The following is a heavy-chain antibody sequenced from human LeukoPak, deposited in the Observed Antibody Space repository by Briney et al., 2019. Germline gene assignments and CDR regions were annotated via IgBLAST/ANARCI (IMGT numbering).Heavy chain of an antibody. J-gene: IGHJ4*02. D-gene: IGHD3-16*01. CDR3: ASEMHDYVWGSYSVGRGNDY. CDR2: FFYSGST. V-gene: IGHV4-59*08. CDR1: GGSITSDY. Sequence: SETLSLTCTVYGGSITSDYWNWIRQPPGKGLEGIGIFFYSGSTNYIPSLKSRATISVDTSKKQFSLTLSSVTAADTAVYYCASEMHDYVWGSYSVGRGNDYWGQGTLVTVSS.